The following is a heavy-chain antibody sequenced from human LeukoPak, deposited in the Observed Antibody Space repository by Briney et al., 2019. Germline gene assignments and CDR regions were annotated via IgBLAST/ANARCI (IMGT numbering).Heavy chain of an antibody. J-gene: IGHJ4*02. CDR2: IYSGGST. CDR3: ARGRRVLRYFDWLFTL. V-gene: IGHV3-66*01. D-gene: IGHD3-9*01. CDR1: EFSVGSNY. Sequence: GGSLRLSCAASEFSVGSNYMTWVRQAPGKGLEWVSLIYSGGSTYYADSVKGRFTISRDNSKNTLYLQMNSRRAEDTAVYYCARGRRVLRYFDWLFTLWGQGTLVTVSS.